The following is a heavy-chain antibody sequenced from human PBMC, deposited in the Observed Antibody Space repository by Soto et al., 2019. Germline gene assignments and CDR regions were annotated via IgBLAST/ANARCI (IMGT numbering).Heavy chain of an antibody. CDR1: GGSVNSGHYY. CDR3: ARGDYDDSEDAFDI. D-gene: IGHD4-17*01. CDR2: ISYIGST. Sequence: QVQLQESDPGLVKPSETLSLTCAVSGGSVNSGHYYWTWIRQPPGKGLDRIGYISYIGSTKYNPSLKSRVIISLDTSKNQFSLNLSSVTAADTAIYYCARGDYDDSEDAFDIWGPGTTVTVSS. V-gene: IGHV4-61*01. J-gene: IGHJ3*02.